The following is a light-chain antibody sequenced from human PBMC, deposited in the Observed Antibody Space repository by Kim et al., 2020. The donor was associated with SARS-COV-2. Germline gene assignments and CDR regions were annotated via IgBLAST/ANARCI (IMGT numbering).Light chain of an antibody. CDR3: CSYAGSSTLV. J-gene: IGLJ3*02. CDR2: EVS. Sequence: GQSITISCTGTRSDVGSYNLVSWYQQHPGKAPKLMIYEVSKRPSGVSNRFSGSKSGNTASLTISGLQAEDEADYYCCSYAGSSTLVFGGGTKVTVL. V-gene: IGLV2-23*02. CDR1: RSDVGSYNL.